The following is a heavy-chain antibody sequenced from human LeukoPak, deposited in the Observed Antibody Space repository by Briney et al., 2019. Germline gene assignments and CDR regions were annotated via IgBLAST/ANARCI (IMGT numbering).Heavy chain of an antibody. CDR2: INPNSGGT. V-gene: IGHV1-2*02. J-gene: IGHJ3*02. CDR1: GYTFSGYY. Sequence: ASVKVSCKASGYTFSGYYIHWVRQAPGQGLEWMGWINPNSGGTNYAQKFQGRVTMTRDTSISTAYMELSRLRSDDTAVYYCARDFLNLDYQGTFDIWGQGTMVTVSS. D-gene: IGHD4-11*01. CDR3: ARDFLNLDYQGTFDI.